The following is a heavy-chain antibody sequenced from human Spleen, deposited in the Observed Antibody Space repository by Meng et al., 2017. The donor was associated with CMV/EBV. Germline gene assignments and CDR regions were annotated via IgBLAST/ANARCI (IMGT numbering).Heavy chain of an antibody. CDR3: ARVFRYCSSTSCYTEYYYYGMDV. V-gene: IGHV3-11*04. D-gene: IGHD2-2*02. Sequence: GESLKISCAASGFTFSDYYMSWIRQAPGKGLEWVSYISSSGSTIYYADSVKGRFTISRDNAKNSLYLQMNSLRAEDTAVYYCARVFRYCSSTSCYTEYYYYGMDVWGQGTTVTVSS. CDR1: GFTFSDYY. CDR2: ISSSGSTI. J-gene: IGHJ6*02.